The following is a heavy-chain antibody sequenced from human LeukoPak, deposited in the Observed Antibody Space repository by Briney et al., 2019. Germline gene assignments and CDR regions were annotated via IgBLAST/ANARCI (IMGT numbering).Heavy chain of an antibody. D-gene: IGHD1-26*01. J-gene: IGHJ4*02. CDR2: IWYDGSNK. CDR1: GFTFSSYG. V-gene: IGHV3-33*01. CDR3: ARDLVGATEAFDY. Sequence: PGGSLRLSCAASGFTFSSYGMHWVRQAPGKGLEWVAVIWYDGSNKYYADSVKGRFTISRDNSKNTLYLQMNSLRAEDTAVYYCARDLVGATEAFDYWGQGTLVTVSS.